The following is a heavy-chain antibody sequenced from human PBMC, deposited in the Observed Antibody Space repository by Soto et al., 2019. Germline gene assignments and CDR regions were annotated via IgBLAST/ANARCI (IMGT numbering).Heavy chain of an antibody. V-gene: IGHV3-49*03. CDR3: TRADLGVAVAGTPDAFDI. CDR2: IRSKAYGGTT. J-gene: IGHJ3*02. D-gene: IGHD6-19*01. CDR1: GFTFGDYA. Sequence: GGSLRLCCTASGFTFGDYAMGWFRQEPGKGLEWVGFIRSKAYGGTTEYAASVEGRFTISRDDSKSIAYLQMNSLKTEDTAVYYCTRADLGVAVAGTPDAFDIWGQGTMVTVSS.